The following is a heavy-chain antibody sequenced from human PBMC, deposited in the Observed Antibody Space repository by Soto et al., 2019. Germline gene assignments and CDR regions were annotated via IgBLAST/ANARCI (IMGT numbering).Heavy chain of an antibody. CDR3: AKDPRYFDWPIDAFDI. D-gene: IGHD3-9*01. CDR1: GFTFSSYS. J-gene: IGHJ3*02. Sequence: GGSLRLSCAASGFTFSSYSMSWVRQAPGKGLEWVSAISGSGGSTYYADSVKGRFTISRDNSKNTLYLQMTSLRAEDTAVYYCAKDPRYFDWPIDAFDIWGQGTMVTVSS. V-gene: IGHV3-23*01. CDR2: ISGSGGST.